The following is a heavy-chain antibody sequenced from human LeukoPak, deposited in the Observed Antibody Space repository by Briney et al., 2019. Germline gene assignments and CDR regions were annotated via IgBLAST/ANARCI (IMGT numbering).Heavy chain of an antibody. Sequence: GGSLRLSCAASGFTVSTDYMNWVRQAPGKGLEWVSILYSGSSTYYADSVEGRFTISRDSSKNTLFLQMNDLRAEDTAVYYCARVGDHFHWYLDLWGRGTLVTVSS. J-gene: IGHJ2*01. CDR1: GFTVSTDY. CDR2: LYSGSST. CDR3: ARVGDHFHWYLDL. D-gene: IGHD3-3*02. V-gene: IGHV3-53*01.